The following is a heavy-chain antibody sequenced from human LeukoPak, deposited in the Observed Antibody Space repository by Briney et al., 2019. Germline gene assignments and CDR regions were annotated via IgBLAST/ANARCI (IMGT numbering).Heavy chain of an antibody. CDR3: AGQVGDRPYFDY. D-gene: IGHD1-26*01. Sequence: PGGSLRLSCAASGFTFDDYAMHWVRQAPGKGLEWVSLISGDVGSTYYADSVKGRFTISRDNSKNSLYLQMNSLRTQDTALYYRAGQVGDRPYFDYWGQGTLVTVSS. CDR2: ISGDVGST. J-gene: IGHJ4*02. CDR1: GFTFDDYA. V-gene: IGHV3-43*02.